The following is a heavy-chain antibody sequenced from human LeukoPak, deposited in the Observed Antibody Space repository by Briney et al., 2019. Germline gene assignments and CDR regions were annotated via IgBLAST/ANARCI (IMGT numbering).Heavy chain of an antibody. Sequence: ASVKVSCKASGHTFTGYYMHWVRQAPGQGLEWMGWINPNSGGANYAQKFQGRVTMTRDTSISTAYMELSRLRSEDTAVYYCAVDPYYYDSGWFDFWGQGTLVIVSS. CDR3: AVDPYYYDSGWFDF. D-gene: IGHD3-22*01. J-gene: IGHJ5*01. CDR2: INPNSGGA. V-gene: IGHV1-2*02. CDR1: GHTFTGYY.